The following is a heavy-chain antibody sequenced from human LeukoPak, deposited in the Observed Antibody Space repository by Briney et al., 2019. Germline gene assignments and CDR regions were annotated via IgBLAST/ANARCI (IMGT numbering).Heavy chain of an antibody. CDR3: ARASSGWYNWFDP. CDR2: IYYSGST. CDR1: GVSISSYY. Sequence: SETLSLTCTVSGVSISSYYWSWIRQSPGKGLEWIGYIYYSGSTNFNPSLKSRVTISVDTSKNQFSLKLSSVTAADTAVYYCARASSGWYNWFDPWGQGTLVTVSS. V-gene: IGHV4-59*01. D-gene: IGHD6-19*01. J-gene: IGHJ5*02.